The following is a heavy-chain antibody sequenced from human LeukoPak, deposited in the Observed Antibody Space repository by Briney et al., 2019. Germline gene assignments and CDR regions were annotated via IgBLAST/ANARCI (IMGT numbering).Heavy chain of an antibody. Sequence: GGSLRLSCAASGFTFSDYYMSWIRQAPGKGLEWVSYISSSSSYTNYADSVRGRFTISRDNAKNSLYLQMNSLRAEDTAVYYCAREVAAAGALDYWGQGTLVTVSS. J-gene: IGHJ4*02. CDR1: GFTFSDYY. D-gene: IGHD6-13*01. V-gene: IGHV3-11*06. CDR2: ISSSSSYT. CDR3: AREVAAAGALDY.